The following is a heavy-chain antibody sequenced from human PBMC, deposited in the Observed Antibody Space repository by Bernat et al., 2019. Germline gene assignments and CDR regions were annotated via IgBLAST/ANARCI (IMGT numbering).Heavy chain of an antibody. V-gene: IGHV3-30*18. Sequence: QVQLVESGGGVVQPGRSLRLSCAASGFTFSSYGMHWVRQAPGKGLEWVAVISYDGSNKYYADSVKGRFTISRDNSKNTLYLQMNSLRAEDTAVYYCAKDIRRVYGSGGGFDYWGQGTLVTVSS. CDR3: AKDIRRVYGSGGGFDY. CDR2: ISYDGSNK. CDR1: GFTFSSYG. D-gene: IGHD3-10*01. J-gene: IGHJ4*02.